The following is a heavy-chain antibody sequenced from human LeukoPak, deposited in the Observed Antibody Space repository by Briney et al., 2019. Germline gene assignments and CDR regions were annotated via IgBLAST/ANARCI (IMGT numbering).Heavy chain of an antibody. CDR3: ARWGGSGTFWDGFDI. V-gene: IGHV3-23*01. D-gene: IGHD3-10*01. Sequence: GGSLRLSCAASGFTFSTFAMIWVRQPPGKGLEWVSSIFPSGGEIHYADSVRGRFTISRDNSKSTLSLQMNSLRVEDTAVYYCARWGGSGTFWDGFDIWGQGTMVTVSS. CDR1: GFTFSTFA. J-gene: IGHJ3*02. CDR2: IFPSGGEI.